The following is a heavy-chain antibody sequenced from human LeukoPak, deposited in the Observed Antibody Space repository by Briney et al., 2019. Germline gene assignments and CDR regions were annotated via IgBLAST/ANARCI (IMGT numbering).Heavy chain of an antibody. V-gene: IGHV3-30*18. CDR1: GFTFSSYG. D-gene: IGHD3-22*01. CDR2: ISYDGSNK. J-gene: IGHJ4*02. Sequence: GGSLRLSCAASGFTFSSYGMHWVRQAPGKGLEWVAVISYDGSNKYCADSVKGRFTISRDNSKNTLYLQMNSLRAEDTAVYYCAKDKWRNYYDSSGYRYYFDYWGQGTLVTVSS. CDR3: AKDKWRNYYDSSGYRYYFDY.